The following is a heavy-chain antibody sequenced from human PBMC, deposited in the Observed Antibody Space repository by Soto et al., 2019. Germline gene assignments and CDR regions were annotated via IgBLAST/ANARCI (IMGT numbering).Heavy chain of an antibody. V-gene: IGHV1-18*01. Sequence: ASVKVSCKASGYTFTSYGISWVRQAPGQGLEWMGWINAYNGNTKYAQKFLGRVTMTTDTSASTAYMELSTLRSEDTAVYSCARDGLYWGFFDYWGQGSLVTVSS. D-gene: IGHD2-8*02. CDR2: INAYNGNT. CDR3: ARDGLYWGFFDY. CDR1: GYTFTSYG. J-gene: IGHJ4*02.